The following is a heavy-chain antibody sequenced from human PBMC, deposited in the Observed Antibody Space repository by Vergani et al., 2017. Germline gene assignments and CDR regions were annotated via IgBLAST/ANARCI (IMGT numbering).Heavy chain of an antibody. J-gene: IGHJ4*02. D-gene: IGHD2-2*01. CDR2: ISSGSTI. Sequence: QVQLVESGGGLVKPGGSLRLSCAASGFTFSDYYMSWIRQAPGKGLEWVSYISSGSTIYYADSVKGRFTISRDNAKNSLYLQMNSLRAEDTAVYYCARDEARYCSSTSCPPGFDYWGQGTLVTVSS. CDR1: GFTFSDYY. CDR3: ARDEARYCSSTSCPPGFDY. V-gene: IGHV3-11*01.